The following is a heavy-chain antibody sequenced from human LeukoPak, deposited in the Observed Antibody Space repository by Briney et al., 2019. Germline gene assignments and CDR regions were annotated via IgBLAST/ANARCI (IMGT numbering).Heavy chain of an antibody. D-gene: IGHD3-9*01. CDR1: GYSFTSYW. V-gene: IGHV5-51*01. CDR2: IYPGDSDT. J-gene: IGHJ4*02. CDR3: ARHGYDILTGYPQGYFDY. Sequence: PGESLTISCKGSGYSFTSYWIGWVRQMPGKGLKWMWIIYPGDSDTRYSPSFQGQVTISADKSISTAYLQWSSLKASDTAMYYCARHGYDILTGYPQGYFDYWGQGTLVTVSS.